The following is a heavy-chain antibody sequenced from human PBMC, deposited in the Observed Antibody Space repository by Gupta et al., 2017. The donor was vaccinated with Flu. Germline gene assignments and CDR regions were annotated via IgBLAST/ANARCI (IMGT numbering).Heavy chain of an antibody. CDR2: IRSKTVGGAT. CDR1: GFNFGDYA. V-gene: IGHV3-49*04. Sequence: EVQLVESGGGLVQPGRSLRLSCITSGFNFGDYAMSWVRQAPGKGLEWVGFIRSKTVGGATNYAASVRGRFTISRDDSRSIAYLQMNSLKTEDAAVYFCAREAYCGADCSIHLDHWGQGTLVTVSS. CDR3: AREAYCGADCSIHLDH. J-gene: IGHJ4*02. D-gene: IGHD2-21*02.